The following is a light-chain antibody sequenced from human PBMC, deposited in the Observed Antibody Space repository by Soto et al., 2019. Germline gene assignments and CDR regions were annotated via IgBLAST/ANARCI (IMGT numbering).Light chain of an antibody. CDR3: PQPYTTPRT. Sequence: DIQMTQSPSSLSASIGDRVTITCRASRGINTYVNWYQQKPGKAPKLLIFSASTLQSGFPSRFSGGGSGTDFTFTISSLLPEDFATYYCPQPYTTPRTFGQGTKVDI. V-gene: IGKV1-39*01. J-gene: IGKJ1*01. CDR1: RGINTY. CDR2: SAS.